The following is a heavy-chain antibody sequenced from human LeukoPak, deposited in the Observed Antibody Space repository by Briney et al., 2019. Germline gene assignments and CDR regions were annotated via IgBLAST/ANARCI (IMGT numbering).Heavy chain of an antibody. J-gene: IGHJ5*02. CDR3: ARLYDSSGYTNWLDP. CDR2: LYYSGSS. CDR1: GGSISSHY. Sequence: NPSETLSLTCTVSGGSISSHYWSWIRQPPGKGLEWIGYLYYSGSSKYNLSLKSRVTISVDTSKNQFSLKLSSVTAADTAVYYCARLYDSSGYTNWLDPWGQGTLVTVSS. V-gene: IGHV4-59*11. D-gene: IGHD3-22*01.